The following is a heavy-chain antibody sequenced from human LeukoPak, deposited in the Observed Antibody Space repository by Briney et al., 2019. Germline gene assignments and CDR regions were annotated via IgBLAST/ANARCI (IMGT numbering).Heavy chain of an antibody. CDR3: AREGYCGGDCYSD. D-gene: IGHD2-21*02. J-gene: IGHJ4*02. Sequence: PGRSLRLSCAASGFTFSSYGMHWVRQAPGKGLEWVAVISYDGSNKYYADSVKGRFTISRDNSKNTLYLQMNSLRAEDTAVYYCAREGYCGGDCYSDWGQGTLVTVSS. CDR1: GFTFSSYG. V-gene: IGHV3-30*03. CDR2: ISYDGSNK.